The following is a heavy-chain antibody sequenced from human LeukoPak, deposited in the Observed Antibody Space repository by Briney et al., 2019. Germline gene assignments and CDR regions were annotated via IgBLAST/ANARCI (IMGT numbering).Heavy chain of an antibody. CDR3: AKDSRFGSSDDY. V-gene: IGHV3-53*01. J-gene: IGHJ4*02. CDR1: GFTVSSNY. CDR2: IYSGGST. D-gene: IGHD3-10*01. Sequence: GGSLRLSCAASGFTVSSNYMSWVRQAPGKGLEWVSVIYSGGSTYYADSVKGRFTISRDNSKNTLYLQMNSLRAEDTAVYYCAKDSRFGSSDDYWGQGTLVTVSS.